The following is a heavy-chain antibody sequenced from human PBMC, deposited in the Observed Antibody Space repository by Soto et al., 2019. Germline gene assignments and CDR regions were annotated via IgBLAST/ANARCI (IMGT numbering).Heavy chain of an antibody. Sequence: SETLSLTCTVSGGSISSSSYYWGWIRQPPGKGLEWIGSIYYSGSTYYNPSLKCRVTISVDTSKNQFSLKLSSVTAADTAVYYCVRIAAAGQEELYYYYYYYMDVWGKGTTVTV. CDR2: IYYSGST. CDR3: VRIAAAGQEELYYYYYYYMDV. V-gene: IGHV4-39*01. J-gene: IGHJ6*03. D-gene: IGHD6-13*01. CDR1: GGSISSSSYY.